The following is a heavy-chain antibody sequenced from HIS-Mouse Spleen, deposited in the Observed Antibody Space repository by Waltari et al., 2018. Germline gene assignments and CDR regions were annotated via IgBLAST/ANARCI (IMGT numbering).Heavy chain of an antibody. Sequence: QVQLQQWGAGLLRPSETLSLTCAVYGGSFSGYYWSWIRQPPGKGLEWIGEINHSGSTNYNPSLKSRVTISVDTCKNQFSLKLSSVTAADTAVYYCARGLGIRYFDLWGRGTLVTVSS. CDR1: GGSFSGYY. D-gene: IGHD7-27*01. CDR2: INHSGST. J-gene: IGHJ2*01. V-gene: IGHV4-34*01. CDR3: ARGLGIRYFDL.